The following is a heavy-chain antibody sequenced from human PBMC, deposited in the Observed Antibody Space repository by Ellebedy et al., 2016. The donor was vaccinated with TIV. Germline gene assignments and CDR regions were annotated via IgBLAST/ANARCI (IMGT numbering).Heavy chain of an antibody. CDR1: GFSFRSYW. Sequence: PGGSLRLSCGASGFSFRSYWMSWVRQAPGKGLEWVADIRQEGDVKYYVDSVKGRFTVSRDNAQNSLYLQMKSLRVEDTAVYYCARRASYGDYAVQVNSWFDPWGQGTLVTVFS. V-gene: IGHV3-7*01. CDR3: ARRASYGDYAVQVNSWFDP. D-gene: IGHD4-17*01. J-gene: IGHJ5*02. CDR2: IRQEGDVK.